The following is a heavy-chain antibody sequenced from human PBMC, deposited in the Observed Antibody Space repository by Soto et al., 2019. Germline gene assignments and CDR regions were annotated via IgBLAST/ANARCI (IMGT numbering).Heavy chain of an antibody. J-gene: IGHJ3*02. D-gene: IGHD3-3*01. Sequence: GESLNLSCKGSGYSFTRYLIGWVRQMPGKGLEWMGIIYPGDSDTRYSPSFQGQVTISADKSISTAYLQWSSLKASDTAMYYCARHRRGYYDFWSGYNPLRDAFDIWGQGTMVTVSS. CDR3: ARHRRGYYDFWSGYNPLRDAFDI. CDR2: IYPGDSDT. V-gene: IGHV5-51*01. CDR1: GYSFTRYL.